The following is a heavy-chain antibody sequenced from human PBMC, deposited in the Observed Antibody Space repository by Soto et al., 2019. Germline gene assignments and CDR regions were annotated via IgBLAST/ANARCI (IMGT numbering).Heavy chain of an antibody. D-gene: IGHD6-19*01. CDR2: IYHSGST. CDR3: ARSSGWYGEFDY. J-gene: IGHJ4*02. CDR1: GGSISSGGYS. Sequence: QLQLQESGSGLVKPSQTLSLTCAVSGGSISSGGYSWSWIRQQPGKGLELIGYIYHSGSTYYNPSHKGLVTIAVDRSKNQFSLKLSSVTAADTAVYYCARSSGWYGEFDYWGQGTLVTVSS. V-gene: IGHV4-30-2*01.